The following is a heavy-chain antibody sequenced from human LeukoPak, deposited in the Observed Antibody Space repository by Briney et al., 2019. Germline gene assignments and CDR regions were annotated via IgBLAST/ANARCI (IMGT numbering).Heavy chain of an antibody. CDR1: GGTLSSYA. CDR3: ASGTGVGATIFAFDI. V-gene: IGHV1-69*05. J-gene: IGHJ3*02. D-gene: IGHD1-26*01. Sequence: SVKLSCKASGGTLSSYAISWVRQAPGQGLEWMGGIIPIFGTANYAQKFQGRVTITTDESTSTAYMELSSLRSEDTAVYYCASGTGVGATIFAFDIWGQGTMVTVSS. CDR2: IIPIFGTA.